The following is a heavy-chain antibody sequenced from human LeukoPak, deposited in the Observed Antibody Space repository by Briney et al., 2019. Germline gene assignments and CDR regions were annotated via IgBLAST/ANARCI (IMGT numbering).Heavy chain of an antibody. V-gene: IGHV1-18*01. D-gene: IGHD3-22*01. CDR3: ARDTLNINYYDSSGTLDY. CDR2: ISAYNGNT. Sequence: GASVKVSCKASGYTFTSYGISWVRPAPGQGLEWMGWISAYNGNTNYAQKLQGRVTMTTDTSTSTAYMELRSLRSDDTAVYYCARDTLNINYYDSSGTLDYWGQGTLVTVSS. J-gene: IGHJ4*02. CDR1: GYTFTSYG.